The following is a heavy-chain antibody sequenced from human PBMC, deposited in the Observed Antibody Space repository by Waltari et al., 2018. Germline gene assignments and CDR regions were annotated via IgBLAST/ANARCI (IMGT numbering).Heavy chain of an antibody. J-gene: IGHJ4*02. CDR2: IKEDGNEK. D-gene: IGHD1-1*01. CDR3: ARVVYNRWSTLYYFDS. Sequence: EVQLVESGGGLVQPGGSLRLSCAASGFTFSSHWMSWVRQAPGKWLDWEANIKEDGNEKKYVDSLKGRFTISRDNAKNSLYLEMNSLRAEDTAIYYCARVVYNRWSTLYYFDSWGQGTLVTVSS. V-gene: IGHV3-7*01. CDR1: GFTFSSHW.